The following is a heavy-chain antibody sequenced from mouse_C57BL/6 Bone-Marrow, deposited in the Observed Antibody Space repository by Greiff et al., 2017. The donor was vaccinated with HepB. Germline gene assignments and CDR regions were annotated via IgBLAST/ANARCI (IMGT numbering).Heavy chain of an antibody. J-gene: IGHJ3*01. CDR1: GYTFTSYW. CDR2: IYPGSGNT. CDR3: ARGAY. Sequence: QVQLQQPGAELVKPGASVKVSCKASGYTFTSYWMHWVKQRPGQGLEWIGRIYPGSGNTYYNEKFKGKATLTAEKSSSTAYMQLSSLTSEDSAVYFCARGAYWGQGTLVTVSA. V-gene: IGHV1-76*01.